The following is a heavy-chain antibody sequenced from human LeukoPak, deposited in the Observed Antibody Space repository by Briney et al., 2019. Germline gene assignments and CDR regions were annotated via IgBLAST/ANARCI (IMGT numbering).Heavy chain of an antibody. Sequence: GGSLRLSCVASGFIFDDYGMSWVRQAPGKGLEWISGNNRNGDSIAYADSVKGRFTISRDNAKNSLYLQMNSLRAEDTALYYCTRSSTEADWGQGTRVTVSS. CDR3: TRSSTEAD. J-gene: IGHJ4*02. CDR1: GFIFDDYG. D-gene: IGHD6-19*01. CDR2: NNRNGDSI. V-gene: IGHV3-20*04.